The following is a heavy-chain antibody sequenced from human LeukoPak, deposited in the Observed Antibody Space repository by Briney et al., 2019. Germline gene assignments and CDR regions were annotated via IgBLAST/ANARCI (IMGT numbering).Heavy chain of an antibody. CDR2: INPSGGST. V-gene: IGHV1-46*01. J-gene: IGHJ4*02. Sequence: ASVKVSCKASGYTFTNYDIHWVRQAPGQGLEWMGIINPSGGSTTYAQKFQGRVTMTRDTSTSTVYMELSSLRPEDAAVYYCARGTGAVAAAMIYWGQGTLVTVSS. D-gene: IGHD2-2*01. CDR3: ARGTGAVAAAMIY. CDR1: GYTFTNYD.